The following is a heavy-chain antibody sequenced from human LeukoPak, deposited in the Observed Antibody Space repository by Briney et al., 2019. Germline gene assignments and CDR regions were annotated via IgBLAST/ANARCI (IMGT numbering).Heavy chain of an antibody. D-gene: IGHD3-16*01. J-gene: IGHJ4*02. CDR1: GYTFPSYS. Sequence: ASVKVSCKASGYTFPSYSINWVRQATGQGLEWMGWMNPNTGGSGPAQKFQGRVHMTYNTPISTAYMELSSLTSDDTAVYYCAREVRRGTYDYWGQGTLVTVTP. CDR3: AREVRRGTYDY. V-gene: IGHV1-8*01. CDR2: MNPNTGGS.